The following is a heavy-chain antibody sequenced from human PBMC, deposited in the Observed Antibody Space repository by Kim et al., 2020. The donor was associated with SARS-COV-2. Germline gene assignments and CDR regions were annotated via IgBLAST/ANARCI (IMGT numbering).Heavy chain of an antibody. D-gene: IGHD3-9*01. V-gene: IGHV3-74*01. CDR3: VRGYFYGMDV. Sequence: RTRDYADSVKGRFTISRDNAKNTLYLQMNSLRAEDTAVFYCVRGYFYGMDVWGQGTTVTVSS. CDR2: RTR. J-gene: IGHJ6*02.